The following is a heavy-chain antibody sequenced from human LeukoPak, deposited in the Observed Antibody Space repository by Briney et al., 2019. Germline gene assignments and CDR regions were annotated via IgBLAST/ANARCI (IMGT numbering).Heavy chain of an antibody. J-gene: IGHJ4*02. CDR3: ARDLGGDYVVY. CDR2: IKQDGSEK. Sequence: GESLRLSCVASGFTFSSYWMSWVRQAPGRGLEWVADIKQDGSEKYYVDSVKGRFTISRDNAKNSVYLQMTSLRAEDTGVYYCARDLGGDYVVYWGQGTLVTVSS. D-gene: IGHD4-17*01. V-gene: IGHV3-7*01. CDR1: GFTFSSYW.